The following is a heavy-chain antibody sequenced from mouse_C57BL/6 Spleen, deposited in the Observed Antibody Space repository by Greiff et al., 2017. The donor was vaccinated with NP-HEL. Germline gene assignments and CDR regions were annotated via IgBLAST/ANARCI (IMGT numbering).Heavy chain of an antibody. CDR3: ARGRGSPLYAMDD. D-gene: IGHD1-1*02. J-gene: IGHJ4*01. V-gene: IGHV1-64*01. Sequence: QVQLQQPGAELVKPGASVKLSCKASGYTFTSYWMHWVKQRPGQGLEWIGMIHPNSGSTNYNEKFKSKATLTVDKSSSTAYMQLSSLTSEDSAVYYCARGRGSPLYAMDDWGQGTSVTVSS. CDR2: IHPNSGST. CDR1: GYTFTSYW.